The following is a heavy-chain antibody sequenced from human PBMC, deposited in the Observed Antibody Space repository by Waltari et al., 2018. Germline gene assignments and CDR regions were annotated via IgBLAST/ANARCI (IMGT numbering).Heavy chain of an antibody. V-gene: IGHV3-7*01. CDR2: INREGSDK. D-gene: IGHD6-13*01. Sequence: EVQLVESGGGLVQPGGSLRLSWAASGFTLSSYWMSWVRQAPGKGMEGGANINREGSDKYDVESVRGRFTISRDNGKNSLYLQMNSLRAEDTAVYYCARLSSSWNEKGAFDIWGQGTMVTVSA. CDR3: ARLSSSWNEKGAFDI. J-gene: IGHJ3*02. CDR1: GFTLSSYW.